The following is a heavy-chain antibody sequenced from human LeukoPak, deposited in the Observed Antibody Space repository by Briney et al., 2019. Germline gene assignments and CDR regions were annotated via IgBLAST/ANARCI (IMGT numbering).Heavy chain of an antibody. V-gene: IGHV1-69*04. J-gene: IGHJ6*02. D-gene: IGHD4-11*01. CDR1: GGTFSSYA. Sequence: GASVKVSCKASGGTFSSYAISWVRQAPGQGLEWMGRIIPIFGIANYAQKFQGRVTITADKSTSTAYMELSSLRSEDTAVYCCARDRGNYGHYGMDVWGQGTTVTVSS. CDR3: ARDRGNYGHYGMDV. CDR2: IIPIFGIA.